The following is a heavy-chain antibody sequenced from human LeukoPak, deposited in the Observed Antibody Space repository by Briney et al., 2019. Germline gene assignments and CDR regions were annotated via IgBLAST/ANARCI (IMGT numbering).Heavy chain of an antibody. V-gene: IGHV4-31*03. CDR3: ARDWAGSCGGGSCNSYGMDV. D-gene: IGHD2-15*01. Sequence: SETLSLTCTVSGGSISTGAYYWGWLRQHPEKGLEWLGHISYTGNTYYNPSLKSRMTMSLDTSENQFSLRVSSVTAADTAVYYCARDWAGSCGGGSCNSYGMDVWGQGTTDTVSS. CDR1: GGSISTGAYY. J-gene: IGHJ6*02. CDR2: ISYTGNT.